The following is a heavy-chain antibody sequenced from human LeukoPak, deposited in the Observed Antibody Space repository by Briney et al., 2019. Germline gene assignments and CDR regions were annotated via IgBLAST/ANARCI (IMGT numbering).Heavy chain of an antibody. CDR1: GFTFNTYG. V-gene: IGHV3-23*01. CDR3: ARDYGGSSPFDY. Sequence: GGSLRLSCAASGFTFNTYGMSWVRQAPGKGLEWVSGISGSGGATYYADSVKGRFTISRDDPHNTLYLQMNSLRAEDTAVYYCARDYGGSSPFDYWGQGTLVTVSS. CDR2: ISGSGGAT. D-gene: IGHD4-23*01. J-gene: IGHJ4*02.